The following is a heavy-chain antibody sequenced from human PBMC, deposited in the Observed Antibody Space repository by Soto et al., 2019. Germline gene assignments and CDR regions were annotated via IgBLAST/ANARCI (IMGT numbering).Heavy chain of an antibody. V-gene: IGHV4-34*01. Sequence: QVQLQQWGAGLLKPSETLSLTCAVYGGSFSGYYWSWIRQPPGKGLEWIGEINHSGSTNYNPSLKSRVTISVDTFKNQVSPKLSSVTAADTAVYYCARVRGSEADYWGQGTLVTVSS. CDR3: ARVRGSEADY. CDR2: INHSGST. CDR1: GGSFSGYY. J-gene: IGHJ4*02.